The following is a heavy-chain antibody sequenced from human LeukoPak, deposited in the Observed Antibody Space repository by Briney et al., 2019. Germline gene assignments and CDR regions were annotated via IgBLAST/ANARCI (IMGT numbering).Heavy chain of an antibody. CDR1: GFTFSSYA. Sequence: SLRLSCAASGFTFSSYAMSWVRQAPGKGLEWVALISYDGSDKYYADSVKGRFTVSRDSSKNTLYLQMNSLRAEDTAVYYCAKRSLYYFEYWGQGTLVTVSS. J-gene: IGHJ4*02. V-gene: IGHV3-30*18. CDR2: ISYDGSDK. CDR3: AKRSLYYFEY.